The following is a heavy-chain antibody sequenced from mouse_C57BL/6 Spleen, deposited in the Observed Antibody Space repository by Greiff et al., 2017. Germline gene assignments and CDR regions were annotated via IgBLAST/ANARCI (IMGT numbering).Heavy chain of an antibody. D-gene: IGHD1-1*01. J-gene: IGHJ2*01. Sequence: QVQLQQPGAELVKPGASVKLSCKASGYTFTSYWMQWVKQRPGQGLEWIGEIDPSDSSTNYNQKFKGKATLTVNTSSSTAYMQLSGLTSEDSAVYYCARSTTTDDYWGQGTTLTVSS. V-gene: IGHV1-50*01. CDR1: GYTFTSYW. CDR2: IDPSDSST. CDR3: ARSTTTDDY.